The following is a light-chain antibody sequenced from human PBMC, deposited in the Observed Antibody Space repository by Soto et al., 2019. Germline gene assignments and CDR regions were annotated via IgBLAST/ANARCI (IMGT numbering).Light chain of an antibody. CDR2: DAS. Sequence: EIVLTQSPATLSLSPGERATLSCRASQRVSSYLAWYQQKPGQAPRLLIYDASTRATGIPARFSGSGSGTDFTLTISSLETEDFAFDYCQQRINWPLTFGQETKVEIK. CDR3: QQRINWPLT. CDR1: QRVSSY. J-gene: IGKJ1*01. V-gene: IGKV3-11*01.